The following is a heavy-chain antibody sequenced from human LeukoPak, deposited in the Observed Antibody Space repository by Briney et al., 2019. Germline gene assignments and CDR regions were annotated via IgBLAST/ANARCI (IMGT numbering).Heavy chain of an antibody. V-gene: IGHV4-4*07. CDR2: IYTSGST. CDR3: ARDRGNWNYPLDY. CDR1: GGPHNCYY. J-gene: IGHJ4*02. Sequence: KPSETLSLTCTVSGGPHNCYYWSWIRQPAGQGPESNRRIYTSGSTNYNPSPKSRVTMSVDTSENQFSLKLSSVTAADTAVYYCARDRGNWNYPLDYWGQGTLVTVSS. D-gene: IGHD1-7*01.